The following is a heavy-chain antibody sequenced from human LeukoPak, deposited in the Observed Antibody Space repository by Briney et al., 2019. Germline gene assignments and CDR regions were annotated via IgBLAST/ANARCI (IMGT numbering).Heavy chain of an antibody. CDR3: ARHRKSARNYLYYYMDV. J-gene: IGHJ6*03. D-gene: IGHD6-6*01. CDR2: VYFDGDT. CDR1: GDSIHSVYYF. V-gene: IGHV4-39*01. Sequence: PSETLSLTCTVSGDSIHSVYYFWGWIRQPPGKGLEWIGSVYFDGDTSYSPSLKSRVIISVDTSKNQFSLNLTSVTAADTALYYCARHRKSARNYLYYYMDVWGQGTLVTVSS.